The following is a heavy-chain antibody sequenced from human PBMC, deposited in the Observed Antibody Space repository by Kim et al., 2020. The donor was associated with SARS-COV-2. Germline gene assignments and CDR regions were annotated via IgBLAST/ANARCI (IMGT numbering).Heavy chain of an antibody. CDR3: ALWGRKDYYDSSGYYY. CDR2: IKSKTDGGTT. D-gene: IGHD3-22*01. J-gene: IGHJ4*02. V-gene: IGHV3-15*01. Sequence: GGSLRLSCAASGFTFSNAWMSWVRQAPGKGLEWVGRIKSKTDGGTTDYAAPVKGRFTISRDDSKNTLYLQMNSLKTEDTAVYYCALWGRKDYYDSSGYYYWGQGTLVTVSS. CDR1: GFTFSNAW.